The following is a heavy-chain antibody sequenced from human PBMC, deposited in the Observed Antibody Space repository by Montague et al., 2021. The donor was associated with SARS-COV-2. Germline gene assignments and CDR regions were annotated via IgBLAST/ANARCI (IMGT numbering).Heavy chain of an antibody. J-gene: IGHJ5*02. V-gene: IGHV4-59*01. CDR1: GVSISSYY. Sequence: SETLSLTCTVSGVSISSYYWIWIRQPPGKGLEWIGYIYYTGSTNYNPSLKSRVTISVDTSKNQFSLKLSSVTAADTAVYYCVRGVASSEGNWFDPWGQGTLVTVSS. CDR2: IYYTGST. CDR3: VRGVASSEGNWFDP. D-gene: IGHD6-13*01.